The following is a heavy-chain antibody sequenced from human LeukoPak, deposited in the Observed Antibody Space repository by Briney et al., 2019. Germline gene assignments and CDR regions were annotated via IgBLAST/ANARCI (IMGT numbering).Heavy chain of an antibody. CDR3: ARAFGVVTNY. V-gene: IGHV3-30*02. Sequence: GGSLRLSCAASGFTFSSYGMHWVRQAPGKGLEWVAFIRYDGSNKYYADSVKGRFTISRDNSKNTLYLQMNSLRAEDTAVYYCARAFGVVTNYWGQGTLVTVSS. CDR2: IRYDGSNK. CDR1: GFTFSSYG. J-gene: IGHJ4*02. D-gene: IGHD3-3*01.